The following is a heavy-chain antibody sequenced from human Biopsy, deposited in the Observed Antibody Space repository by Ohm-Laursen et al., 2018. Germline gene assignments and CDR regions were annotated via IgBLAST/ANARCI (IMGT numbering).Heavy chain of an antibody. Sequence: ASVKVSCKSSGYTFTGHSIHWVRQAPGQGLEWMGWINPNSGGTNYAQKFQGRVTMTRDTSMSTAYMELNRLRSDDTAVYYCARGGLNYWYFDLWGRGTLVTVSS. V-gene: IGHV1-2*02. CDR3: ARGGLNYWYFDL. D-gene: IGHD1-26*01. J-gene: IGHJ2*01. CDR2: INPNSGGT. CDR1: GYTFTGHS.